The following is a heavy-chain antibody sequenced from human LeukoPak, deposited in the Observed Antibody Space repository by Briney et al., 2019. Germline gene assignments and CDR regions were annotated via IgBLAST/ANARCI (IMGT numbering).Heavy chain of an antibody. D-gene: IGHD3-10*01. V-gene: IGHV4-39*01. Sequence: SETLSLTCTVSGGSTSSSSYYWGWIRQPPGKGLEWIGSIYYSGSTYYSPSLKSRITISVDPSKNHFSLKLSSVTAADTAVYYCARHPLRGSGTYYRDYYYYMDVWGKGTTVTVSS. CDR2: IYYSGST. CDR3: ARHPLRGSGTYYRDYYYYMDV. CDR1: GGSTSSSSYY. J-gene: IGHJ6*03.